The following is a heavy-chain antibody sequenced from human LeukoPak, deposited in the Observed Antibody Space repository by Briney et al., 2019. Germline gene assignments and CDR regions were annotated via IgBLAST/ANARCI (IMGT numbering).Heavy chain of an antibody. Sequence: IPSETLSLTCTVSGGSISSYYWSWIRQPPGKGLEWIGYIYYSGSTNYNPSLKSRVTISVDTSKNQFSLKLSSVTAADTAVYYCARVVPVGAFDIWGQGTMVTVSS. J-gene: IGHJ3*02. CDR1: GGSISSYY. V-gene: IGHV4-59*01. CDR3: ARVVPVGAFDI. CDR2: IYYSGST.